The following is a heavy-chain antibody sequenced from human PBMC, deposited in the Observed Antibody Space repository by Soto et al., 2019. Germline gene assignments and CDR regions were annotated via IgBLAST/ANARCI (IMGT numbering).Heavy chain of an antibody. Sequence: ASVKVSCKASGYTFTSYGISWVRQAPGQGLEWMGWISAYNGNTSYAQKLQGRVTMTTDTSTSTAYMEPRSLRSDDTAVYYCARDVVGVAATNWFDPWGQGTLVTVSS. V-gene: IGHV1-18*01. CDR2: ISAYNGNT. CDR1: GYTFTSYG. D-gene: IGHD2-15*01. CDR3: ARDVVGVAATNWFDP. J-gene: IGHJ5*02.